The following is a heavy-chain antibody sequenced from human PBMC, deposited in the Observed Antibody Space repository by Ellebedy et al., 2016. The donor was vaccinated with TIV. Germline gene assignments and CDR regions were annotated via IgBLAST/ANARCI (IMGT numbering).Heavy chain of an antibody. J-gene: IGHJ5*02. Sequence: AASVKVSCKASGYTFTSYDINWVRQAPGQGLEYLGWMKPSSGDTGYAQKFQGRVTMTRNTSTSTAYMERSSLRSEDTAVYYCAVGLFDPWGQGTLVTVSS. CDR3: AVGLFDP. V-gene: IGHV1-8*01. CDR2: MKPSSGDT. D-gene: IGHD3-10*01. CDR1: GYTFTSYD.